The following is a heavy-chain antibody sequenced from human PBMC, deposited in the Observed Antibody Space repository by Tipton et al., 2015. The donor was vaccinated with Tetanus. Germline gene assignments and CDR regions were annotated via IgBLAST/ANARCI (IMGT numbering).Heavy chain of an antibody. CDR1: GDSMSPYY. Sequence: TLSLTCTISGDSMSPYYWGWLRQPPGKGLEWIGYIYYKGSTHYNPSLKSRVTMSVDTSKNQFSLKLTSVTAADTAVYYCARDQGGGRVVRLNWFDPWGQGTLVTVSS. D-gene: IGHD6-6*01. CDR2: IYYKGST. V-gene: IGHV4-59*12. CDR3: ARDQGGGRVVRLNWFDP. J-gene: IGHJ5*02.